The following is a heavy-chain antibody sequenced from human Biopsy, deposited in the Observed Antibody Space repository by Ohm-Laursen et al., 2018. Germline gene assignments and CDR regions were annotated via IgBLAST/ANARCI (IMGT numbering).Heavy chain of an antibody. CDR2: IWYDGSIE. CDR3: ARDRLLYQYDSSGSDI. Sequence: SLRLSCAASGFTFNKHAMNWVRQAPDKGLEWVAVIWYDGSIEYYVDSVKGRFTISRDNYKNILYLQMNSLRVEDTAVYYCARDRLLYQYDSSGSDIWGQGTVVTVSS. V-gene: IGHV3-33*01. D-gene: IGHD3-22*01. J-gene: IGHJ3*02. CDR1: GFTFNKHA.